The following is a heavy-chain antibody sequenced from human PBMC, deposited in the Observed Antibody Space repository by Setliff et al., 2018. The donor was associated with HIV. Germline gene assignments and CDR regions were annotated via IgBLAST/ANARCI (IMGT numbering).Heavy chain of an antibody. CDR1: GYPFTTYG. D-gene: IGHD3-22*01. V-gene: IGHV1-18*01. J-gene: IGHJ3*02. CDR3: ARAGTGNNYDSSGNTGEVTFDI. Sequence: ASVKVSCKASGYPFTTYGITWVRQAPGQGLEWMGWISAYNAKTNHAQKLQGRVTMTTDKSTTTVYMELRSLRSDDTAVYYCARAGTGNNYDSSGNTGEVTFDIWGQGTMVTVSS. CDR2: ISAYNAKT.